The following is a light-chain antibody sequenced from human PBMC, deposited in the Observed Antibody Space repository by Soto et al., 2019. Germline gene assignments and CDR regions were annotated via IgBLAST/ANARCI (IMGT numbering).Light chain of an antibody. CDR3: QQYGSSPVT. CDR1: QSVSSSY. V-gene: IGKV3-20*01. Sequence: EIVLTQSPGTLSLSPGERATLSCRASQSVSSSYLAWYQQKPGQAPRLLIYGASSRATGIPDRFSGSGSGKDFTLPISRLEPEDFAVYSCQQYGSSPVTFGPGTKVDIK. J-gene: IGKJ3*01. CDR2: GAS.